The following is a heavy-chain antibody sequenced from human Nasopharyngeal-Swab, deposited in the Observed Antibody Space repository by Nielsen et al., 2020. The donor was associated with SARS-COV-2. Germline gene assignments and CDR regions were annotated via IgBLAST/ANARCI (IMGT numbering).Heavy chain of an antibody. CDR3: ARGVGVDDFWSGRFDY. J-gene: IGHJ4*02. CDR1: GFTVSGNF. CDR2: IYSAGQT. V-gene: IGHV3-53*01. D-gene: IGHD3-3*01. Sequence: GESLKISCAASGFTVSGNFMTWVRQAPGKGLEWVSVIYSAGQTNYADSVKGRFTISRDNSKNTLYLQMNSLRAEDTAVYYCARGVGVDDFWSGRFDYWGKGTLVTVSS.